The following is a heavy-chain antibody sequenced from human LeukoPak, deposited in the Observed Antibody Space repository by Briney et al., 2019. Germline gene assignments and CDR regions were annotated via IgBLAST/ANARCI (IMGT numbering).Heavy chain of an antibody. Sequence: RGSLRLSCAASGFTFSSYWMHWVRQAPGKGLVWVSRINSDGSTTSYADSVMGRFTISRDNAKNTLYLQMNSLRAEDTAVYYCARVIYSGWEGELSDWGQGTLVTVSS. J-gene: IGHJ4*02. V-gene: IGHV3-74*01. D-gene: IGHD6-19*01. CDR1: GFTFSSYW. CDR3: ARVIYSGWEGELSD. CDR2: INSDGSTT.